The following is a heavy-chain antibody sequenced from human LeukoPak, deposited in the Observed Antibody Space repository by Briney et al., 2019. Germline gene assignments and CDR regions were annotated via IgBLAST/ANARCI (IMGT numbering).Heavy chain of an antibody. V-gene: IGHV1-2*02. J-gene: IGHJ3*01. Sequence: AAVKVSCKASGYTFTDYYMHWVRQAPGQGLEWVGWINPNSGPTNYAQKFQDRVTMTRDTSNNTSYMDLSSLTSDDTAVYYCAREFRTTTWSYDAFDLWGQGTMVTVLS. CDR1: GYTFTDYY. D-gene: IGHD1/OR15-1a*01. CDR3: AREFRTTTWSYDAFDL. CDR2: INPNSGPT.